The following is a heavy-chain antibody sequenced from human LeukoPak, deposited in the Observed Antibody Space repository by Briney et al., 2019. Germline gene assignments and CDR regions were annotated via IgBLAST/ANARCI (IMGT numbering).Heavy chain of an antibody. D-gene: IGHD6-19*01. Sequence: ASVKVSCKASGGTFSSYAISWLRQAPGQGLEWMGGIIPIFGTANYAQKFQGRVTITADESTSTAYMELSSLRSEDTAVYYCARFSGYSSPFDAFDIWGQGTMVTVSS. CDR3: ARFSGYSSPFDAFDI. J-gene: IGHJ3*02. CDR1: GGTFSSYA. CDR2: IIPIFGTA. V-gene: IGHV1-69*13.